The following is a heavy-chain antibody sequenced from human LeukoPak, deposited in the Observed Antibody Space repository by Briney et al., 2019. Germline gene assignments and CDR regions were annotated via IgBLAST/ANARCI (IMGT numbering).Heavy chain of an antibody. CDR1: SGSISRYY. V-gene: IGHV4-59*01. CDR2: ISYTGST. D-gene: IGHD3-10*01. CDR3: ARTAKYYYGSETYYFFDY. Sequence: SETLSLTCTVSSGSISRYYWSWIRQPPGKGLEWIGYISYTGSTTYNSSLKSRVTISLDTSQNQFSLKLTSVTPADTAVYYCARTAKYYYGSETYYFFDYWGQGTLVTVS. J-gene: IGHJ4*02.